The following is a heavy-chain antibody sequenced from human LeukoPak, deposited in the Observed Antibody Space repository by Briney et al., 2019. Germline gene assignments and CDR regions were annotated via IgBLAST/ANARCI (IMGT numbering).Heavy chain of an antibody. D-gene: IGHD3-22*01. CDR1: GGSINSYF. V-gene: IGHV4-59*01. J-gene: IGHJ4*02. CDR2: IYYSGGT. CDR3: ARGTTKGYYYDTSGYYVK. Sequence: PSETLSLTCTVTGGSINSYFWGWIRQPPGKRLEWIGYIYYSGGTNYNPSLKSRVTMSVDASTNQLSLKLSSVTAADTAVYYCARGTTKGYYYDTSGYYVKWGQGALVTVSS.